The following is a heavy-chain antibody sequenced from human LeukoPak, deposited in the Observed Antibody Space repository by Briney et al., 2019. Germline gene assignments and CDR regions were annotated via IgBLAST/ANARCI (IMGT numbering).Heavy chain of an antibody. Sequence: PSETLSLTCTVSGGSISSYYWSWIRQPPGKGLEWIGYIYYSGSTNYNPSLKSRVTISVDTPKNQFSLKLSSVTAADTAVYYCVRSSRWQLAFDYWGQGTLVTVSS. J-gene: IGHJ4*02. V-gene: IGHV4-59*01. CDR3: VRSSRWQLAFDY. CDR1: GGSISSYY. CDR2: IYYSGST. D-gene: IGHD6-13*01.